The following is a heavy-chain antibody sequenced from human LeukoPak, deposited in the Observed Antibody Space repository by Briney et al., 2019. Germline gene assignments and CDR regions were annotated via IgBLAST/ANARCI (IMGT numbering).Heavy chain of an antibody. CDR3: ARDQGGVGATRFDY. CDR1: GGSISSSNYY. CDR2: IYYSGST. Sequence: SETLSLTCTVSGGSISSSNYYWGWIRQPPGKGLEWIGNIYYSGSTYYIPSLRSRVTISVDSSNNQFSLILSSVTAADTAVYYCARDQGGVGATRFDYWGQGTLVTVSS. J-gene: IGHJ4*02. D-gene: IGHD2-15*01. V-gene: IGHV4-39*02.